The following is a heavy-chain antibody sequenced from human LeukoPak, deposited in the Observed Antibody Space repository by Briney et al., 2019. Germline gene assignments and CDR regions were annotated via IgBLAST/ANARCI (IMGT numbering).Heavy chain of an antibody. CDR2: IFYSGSP. CDR3: ARAPCGGDCYSDY. Sequence: SETLSLTCTVSGGSISSYYWSWIRQSPGKGLEWIGNIFYSGSPNYNPSLKSRVTVSFDTSKNQFSLKLSSVTAADTAVYYCARAPCGGDCYSDYWGQGTLVTVSS. CDR1: GGSISSYY. J-gene: IGHJ4*02. D-gene: IGHD2-21*02. V-gene: IGHV4-59*12.